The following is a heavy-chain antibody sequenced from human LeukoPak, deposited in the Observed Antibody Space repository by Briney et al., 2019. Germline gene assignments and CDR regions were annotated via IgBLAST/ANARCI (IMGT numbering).Heavy chain of an antibody. Sequence: ASVKVSCKASAYTFSDYYMHWARQAPGQGLEWMGRINPNSGGTNYAQKFQGRVTMTRDTSISTAYLELSRLRSDDTAVYYCAREGTYYDFWSGPVDYWGQGTLVTVSS. CDR1: AYTFSDYY. D-gene: IGHD3-3*01. CDR2: INPNSGGT. J-gene: IGHJ4*02. CDR3: AREGTYYDFWSGPVDY. V-gene: IGHV1-2*06.